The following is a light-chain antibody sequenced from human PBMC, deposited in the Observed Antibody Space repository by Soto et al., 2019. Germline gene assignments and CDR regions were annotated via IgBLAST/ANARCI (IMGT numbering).Light chain of an antibody. CDR2: DAS. CDR3: QQYNSYSGT. J-gene: IGKJ1*01. CDR1: QSISSW. Sequence: DIQMTQSPSTLSASVGDRVTITCRASQSISSWLAWYQQKPGKAPKLLIYDASSLESGVPSRFSGSGSGTEFTLTIGSLQPYDFATYYCQQYNSYSGTLGQGTKVDIK. V-gene: IGKV1-5*01.